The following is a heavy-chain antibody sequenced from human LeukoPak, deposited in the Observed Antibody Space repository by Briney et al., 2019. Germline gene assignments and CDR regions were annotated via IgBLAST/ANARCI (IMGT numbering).Heavy chain of an antibody. CDR3: ARITVVPDY. J-gene: IGHJ4*02. D-gene: IGHD4-23*01. Sequence: GGSLRLSCAASGFTFSSYEMNWVRQAPGKGLEWVSYISSSGNTIYYADSVKGRFTISRDNAKNSVSLQMNSLRAEDTAVYYCARITVVPDYWGQGTLVTVSS. V-gene: IGHV3-48*03. CDR1: GFTFSSYE. CDR2: ISSSGNTI.